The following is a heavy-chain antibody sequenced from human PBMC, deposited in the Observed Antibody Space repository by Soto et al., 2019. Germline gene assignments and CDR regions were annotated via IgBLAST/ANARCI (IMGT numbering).Heavy chain of an antibody. Sequence: QVQLVESGGGVVQPGRSLRLSCAASGFTFSSYGMHWVRQAPGKGLEWVAVIWYDGSNKYYADSVKGRFTISRDNSKNTLYLQMNSLRAEDTDVYYCAREREGSGIHYWGQGSLGTVSS. CDR2: IWYDGSNK. J-gene: IGHJ4*02. CDR3: AREREGSGIHY. D-gene: IGHD6-19*01. V-gene: IGHV3-33*01. CDR1: GFTFSSYG.